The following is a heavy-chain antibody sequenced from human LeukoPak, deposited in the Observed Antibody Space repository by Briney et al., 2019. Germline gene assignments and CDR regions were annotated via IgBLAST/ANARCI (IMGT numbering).Heavy chain of an antibody. CDR3: AKDDAGLRYGE. CDR1: GFTFSNHG. V-gene: IGHV3-23*01. D-gene: IGHD3-10*01. J-gene: IGHJ4*02. CDR2: ISPSGDIK. Sequence: GGSLRLSCATSGFTFSNHGMNWVRQAPGKGLEWVSGISPSGDIKYYADSVKGRFTISRDNSKNTVYLEVISLTDEDTAVYYCAKDDAGLRYGEWSEATLSTDSS.